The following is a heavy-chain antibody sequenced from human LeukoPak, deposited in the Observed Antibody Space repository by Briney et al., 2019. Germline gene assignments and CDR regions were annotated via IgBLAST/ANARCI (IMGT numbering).Heavy chain of an antibody. V-gene: IGHV3-23*01. CDR2: ISGSGDST. CDR1: GLTFSSYA. CDR3: AKDIDGSAYHTLFDY. Sequence: PGGSLRLSCAGSGLTFSSYAMNWVRQAPGKGLEWVSSISGSGDSTYYADSVRGRFTISRDNSKNTLYLQMNSLRAEDTAVFYCAKDIDGSAYHTLFDYWGQGNLVTVSS. J-gene: IGHJ4*02. D-gene: IGHD3-22*01.